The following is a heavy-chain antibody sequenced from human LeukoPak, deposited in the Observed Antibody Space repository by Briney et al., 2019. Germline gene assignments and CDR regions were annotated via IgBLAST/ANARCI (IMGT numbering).Heavy chain of an antibody. J-gene: IGHJ6*03. Sequence: PGGSLRLSCTASGFTFGDYAMSWVRQAPGKGLEWVGFIRSKAYGGTTEYAASVKGRFTISRDDSKSIAYLQMNSLKTEDTAVYYCNREDDYSNPIYYYYYMDVWGKGTTVTVSS. CDR3: NREDDYSNPIYYYYYMDV. CDR2: IRSKAYGGTT. D-gene: IGHD4-11*01. CDR1: GFTFGDYA. V-gene: IGHV3-49*04.